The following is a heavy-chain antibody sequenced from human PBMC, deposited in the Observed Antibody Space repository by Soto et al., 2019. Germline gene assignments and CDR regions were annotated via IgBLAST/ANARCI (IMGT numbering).Heavy chain of an antibody. CDR3: ARGGISYGLFAY. Sequence: QVQLQQWGAGLLKTSETLSLTCAVYGGSFSGYYWSWIRQPPGKGLEWMGEINHSGSTNYNPSLKSRVTISVDTSKNQFSLKLSSVTAADTAVYYCARGGISYGLFAYWGQGTLVTVSS. CDR1: GGSFSGYY. V-gene: IGHV4-34*01. CDR2: INHSGST. D-gene: IGHD2-15*01. J-gene: IGHJ4*02.